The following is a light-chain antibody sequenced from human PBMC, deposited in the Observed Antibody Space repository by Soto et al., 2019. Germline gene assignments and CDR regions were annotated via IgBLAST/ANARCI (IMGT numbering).Light chain of an antibody. V-gene: IGKV3-20*01. CDR2: GAS. CDR1: QSVNKY. Sequence: EIVLTQSPGTLSLSPGERATLSCRASQSVNKYLAWYRQKPGQAPRLVMYGASIRTSGIPDRFSGSGSGTDFTLTISRLEPEDFAVYYCQQYVRAPWTFGQGTKVDIK. CDR3: QQYVRAPWT. J-gene: IGKJ1*01.